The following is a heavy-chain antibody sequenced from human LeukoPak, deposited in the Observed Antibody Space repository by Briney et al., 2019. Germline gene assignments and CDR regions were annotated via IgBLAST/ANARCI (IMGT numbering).Heavy chain of an antibody. CDR3: ARCTASCYANAFDV. CDR2: INGGGDAT. D-gene: IGHD2-2*01. CDR1: GFTFNNNA. V-gene: IGHV3-23*01. Sequence: GGSLRLSCATSGFTFNNNAMSWVRQAPGKGLEWVSAINGGGDATEYADSVKGRFTISRDNSKNTLCLQMNSLRPDDTAVYYCARCTASCYANAFDVWGQGTLLTVSS. J-gene: IGHJ3*01.